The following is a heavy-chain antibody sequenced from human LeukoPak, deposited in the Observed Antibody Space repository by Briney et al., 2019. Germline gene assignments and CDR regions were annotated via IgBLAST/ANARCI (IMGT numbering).Heavy chain of an antibody. J-gene: IGHJ6*03. CDR1: GGTFSSYA. CDR3: ARDRGAGDSSGYYAYYYYMDV. V-gene: IGHV1-69*06. Sequence: SVKVSCKASGGTFSSYAISWVRQAPGQGLEWMGGIIPIFGTANYAQKFQGRVTITADKSTSTASMELSSLRSEDTAVYYCARDRGAGDSSGYYAYYYYMDVWGKGTTVTVSS. D-gene: IGHD3-22*01. CDR2: IIPIFGTA.